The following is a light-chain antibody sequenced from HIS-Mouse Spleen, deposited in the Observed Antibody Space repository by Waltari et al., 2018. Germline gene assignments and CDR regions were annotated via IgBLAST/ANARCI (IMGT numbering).Light chain of an antibody. J-gene: IGLJ2*01. CDR1: ALPKKC. Sequence: SYELTQPPSVPRSPGQTTRNPRSVHALPKKCAYLYQQKSGQAPVLVIYEDSKRPSGLSESFSGSSSGTMATLTISGAQVEDEADYYCYSTDSSSNHRVFGGGTKLTVL. V-gene: IGLV3-10*01. CDR3: YSTDSSSNHRV. CDR2: EDS.